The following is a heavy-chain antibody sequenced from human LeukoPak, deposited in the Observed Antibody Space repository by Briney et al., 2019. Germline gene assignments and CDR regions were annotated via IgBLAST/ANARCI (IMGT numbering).Heavy chain of an antibody. CDR1: GFTFSSYS. J-gene: IGHJ4*02. D-gene: IGHD6-13*01. CDR3: ASGAAAGTLGVSLY. Sequence: GGSLRLSCAASGFTFSSYSMNWVRQAPGKGLDWVSSISSSSSYIYYADSVKGRFTISRDNAKNSLYLQMNSLRAEDTAVYYCASGAAAGTLGVSLYWGQGTLVTVSS. CDR2: ISSSSSYI. V-gene: IGHV3-21*01.